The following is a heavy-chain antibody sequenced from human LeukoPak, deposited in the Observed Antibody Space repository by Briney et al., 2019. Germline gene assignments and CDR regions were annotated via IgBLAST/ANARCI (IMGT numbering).Heavy chain of an antibody. CDR2: INHSGST. J-gene: IGHJ2*01. Sequence: SETLSLTCAVYGVSFSGYYWSWVRQPPGKGLEWIGEINHSGSTNYNPSLKSRVTISVDTSKNQFSLKLSSVTAADTAVYYCARGVQLWLRLWYFDLWGRGTLVTVSS. CDR3: ARGVQLWLRLWYFDL. D-gene: IGHD5-18*01. V-gene: IGHV4-34*01. CDR1: GVSFSGYY.